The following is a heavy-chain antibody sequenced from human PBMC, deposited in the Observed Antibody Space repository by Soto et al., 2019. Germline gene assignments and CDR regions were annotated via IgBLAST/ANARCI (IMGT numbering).Heavy chain of an antibody. D-gene: IGHD3-22*01. CDR3: SRLYETSNYYFLACFDP. V-gene: IGHV5-10-1*01. CDR1: GYNFTANL. J-gene: IGHJ5*02. Sequence: GESLKISCKTSGYNFTANLIAWVRQVPGKGLEYMGRIDPDDSYSNYSPSFEGHVTLSVDKSVNTAFLQWSSMKASDTAMYYCSRLYETSNYYFLACFDPWGQGTLVTVSS. CDR2: IDPDDSYS.